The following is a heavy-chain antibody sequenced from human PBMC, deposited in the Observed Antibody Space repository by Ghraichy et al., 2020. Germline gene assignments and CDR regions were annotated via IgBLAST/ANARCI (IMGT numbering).Heavy chain of an antibody. CDR3: ARVGYSGYDFRGGNWFDP. V-gene: IGHV4-34*01. CDR2: INHSGST. Sequence: SETLSLTCAVYGGSFSGYYWSWIRQPPGKGLEWIGEINHSGSTNYNPSLKSRVTISVDTSKNQFSLKLSSVTAADTAVYYCARVGYSGYDFRGGNWFDPWGQGTLVTVSS. J-gene: IGHJ5*02. D-gene: IGHD5-12*01. CDR1: GGSFSGYY.